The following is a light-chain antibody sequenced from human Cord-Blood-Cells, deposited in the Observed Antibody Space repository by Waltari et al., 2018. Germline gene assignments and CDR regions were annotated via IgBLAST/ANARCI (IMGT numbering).Light chain of an antibody. V-gene: IGLV2-14*03. CDR3: SSYTSSSTLV. CDR1: RSDVGGYNS. J-gene: IGLJ3*02. Sequence: QSALTQPASVSGSPGQSITISCTGPRSDVGGYNSAPWYQQHPGKAPKPMIYDVSNPPSGVSTRFSGSKSCNTASLTISGLQAEDEADYYCSSYTSSSTLVFGGGTKLTVL. CDR2: DVS.